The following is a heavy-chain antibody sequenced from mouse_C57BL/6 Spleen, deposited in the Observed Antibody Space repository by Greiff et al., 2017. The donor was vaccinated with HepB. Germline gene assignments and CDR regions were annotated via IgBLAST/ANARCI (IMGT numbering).Heavy chain of an antibody. Sequence: VQLQQSGAELVKPGASVKLSCKASGYTFTSYWMHWVKQRPGQGLEWIGMIHPNSGSTNYNEKFKSKATLTVDKSSSTAYMQLSSLTSEDSAVYYCARREGGAYDYHWYFDVWGTGTTVTVSS. V-gene: IGHV1-64*01. CDR1: GYTFTSYW. CDR2: IHPNSGST. CDR3: ARREGGAYDYHWYFDV. J-gene: IGHJ1*03. D-gene: IGHD2-4*01.